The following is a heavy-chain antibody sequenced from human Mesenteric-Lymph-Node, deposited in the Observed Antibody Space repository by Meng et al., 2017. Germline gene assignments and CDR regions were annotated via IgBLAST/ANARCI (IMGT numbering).Heavy chain of an antibody. J-gene: IGHJ4*02. CDR1: EFTFEDYG. CDR2: INWNGGST. V-gene: IGHV3-20*04. CDR3: ARGGYQLEY. Sequence: GESLKISCAASEFTFEDYGMSWVRQAPGKGLEWVSGINWNGGSTGYADSVKGRFTISRDNAKNSLFLQMNTLRGDDTAIYYCARGGYQLEYWGQGTLVTVSS. D-gene: IGHD2-2*01.